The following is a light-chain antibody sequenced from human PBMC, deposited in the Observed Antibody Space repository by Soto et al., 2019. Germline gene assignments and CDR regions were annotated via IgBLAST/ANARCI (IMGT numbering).Light chain of an antibody. CDR3: QQFQNSRT. CDR1: ETITGRS. V-gene: IGKV3-20*01. J-gene: IGKJ1*01. CDR2: SIS. Sequence: IVLTQSPGTLSLSPGERATLSCRTSETITGRSLAWYQQKPGQAPRVLITSISNRATGIPDRFSGSGSGADFTLTITRLEPEDSAVYYCQQFQNSRTFGQGTRVE.